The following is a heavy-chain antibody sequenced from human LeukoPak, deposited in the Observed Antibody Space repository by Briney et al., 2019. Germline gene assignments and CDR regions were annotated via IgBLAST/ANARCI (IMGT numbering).Heavy chain of an antibody. CDR1: GYTFTSYY. D-gene: IGHD3-22*01. CDR2: INPNSGGT. CDR3: ARPPEPGYYDTPDCFDY. J-gene: IGHJ4*02. V-gene: IGHV1-2*06. Sequence: ASVKVSCKASGYTFTSYYMHWVRQASGQGLEWMGRINPNSGGTNYAQKFQGRVTMTRDTSISTAYMELSRLRSDDTAVYYCARPPEPGYYDTPDCFDYWGQGTLVTVSS.